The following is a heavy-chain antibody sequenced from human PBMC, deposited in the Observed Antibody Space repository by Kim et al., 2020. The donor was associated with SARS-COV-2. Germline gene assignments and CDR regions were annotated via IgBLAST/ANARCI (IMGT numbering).Heavy chain of an antibody. V-gene: IGHV3-30*01. D-gene: IGHD6-13*01. CDR3: AREVGDSSSWYFDY. Sequence: AASVKGRFTISRDNSKNTLYLQMNSLRAEDTAVYYCAREVGDSSSWYFDYWGQGTLVTVSS. J-gene: IGHJ4*02.